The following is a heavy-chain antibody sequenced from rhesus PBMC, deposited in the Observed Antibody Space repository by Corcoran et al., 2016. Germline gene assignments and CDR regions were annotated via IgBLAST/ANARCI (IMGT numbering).Heavy chain of an antibody. D-gene: IGHD5-12*01. CDR2: IYGGSGST. CDR3: ARMTDTALDV. J-gene: IGHJ5-2*02. Sequence: QVQLQESGPGLVKPSETLPLTCAVSGAYISSNFWSWIRQPPGKGLEWIGYIYGGSGSTSYNPSLKSRVTISKDTSKNQFSLKLSSVTAADTAVYYCARMTDTALDVWGRGVLVTVSS. V-gene: IGHV4-147*01. CDR1: GAYISSNF.